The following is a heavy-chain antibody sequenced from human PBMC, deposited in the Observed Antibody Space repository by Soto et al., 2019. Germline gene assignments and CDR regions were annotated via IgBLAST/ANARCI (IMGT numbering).Heavy chain of an antibody. J-gene: IGHJ6*02. Sequence: SGPTLVNPTQTLTLTCTFSGFSLSTSGMCVSWIRQPPGKALEWLARIDWDDDKYYSTSLKTRLTISKDTSKNQVVLTMTNMDPVDTATYYCARIQVGHTSYGDYSGYYYYGMDVWGQGTTVTVSS. CDR2: IDWDDDK. D-gene: IGHD4-17*01. V-gene: IGHV2-70*11. CDR3: ARIQVGHTSYGDYSGYYYYGMDV. CDR1: GFSLSTSGMC.